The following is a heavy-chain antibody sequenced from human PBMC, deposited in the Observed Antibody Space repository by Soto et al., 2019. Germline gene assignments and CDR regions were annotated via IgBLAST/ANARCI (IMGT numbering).Heavy chain of an antibody. J-gene: IGHJ6*03. V-gene: IGHV3-66*01. CDR3: ARADIVVAHYMDV. Sequence: EVQLVESGGGLVQPGGSLRLSCAASGFTVSSNYMSWVRQAPGKGPEWVSVIYSGGSTYYADSVKGRFTISRDNSKNTLYLQMNSLRAEDTAVYYCARADIVVAHYMDVWGKGTTVTVSS. CDR1: GFTVSSNY. CDR2: IYSGGST. D-gene: IGHD2-15*01.